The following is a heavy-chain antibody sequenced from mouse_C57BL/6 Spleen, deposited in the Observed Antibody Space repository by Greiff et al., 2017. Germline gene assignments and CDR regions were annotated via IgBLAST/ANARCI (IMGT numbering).Heavy chain of an antibody. CDR2: IWRGGST. V-gene: IGHV2-5*01. J-gene: IGHJ1*03. CDR3: AKGNYCSRGYFDV. Sequence: QVQLQQSGPGLVQPSQSLSITCTVSGFSLTSYGVHWVRQSPGKGLEWLGVIWRGGSTDYNAAFMSRLSITKDNSKSQVFFKMNSLQADDTAIYYCAKGNYCSRGYFDVWGTGTTVTVSS. D-gene: IGHD1-1*01. CDR1: GFSLTSYG.